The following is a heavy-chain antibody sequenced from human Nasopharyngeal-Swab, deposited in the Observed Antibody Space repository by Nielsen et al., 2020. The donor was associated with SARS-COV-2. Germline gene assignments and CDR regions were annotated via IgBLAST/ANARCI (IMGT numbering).Heavy chain of an antibody. CDR3: ARRGGDYAFDY. D-gene: IGHD4-17*01. V-gene: IGHV4-4*02. Sequence: GSLRLSCAVSGGTISSSNWWSWVRQPPGKGLEWIGKIYHSGSTNYNPSLKSRVTISVDKSKNQFSLKLSSVTAADTAVYYCARRGGDYAFDYWGQGTLVTVSS. CDR2: IYHSGST. J-gene: IGHJ4*02. CDR1: GGTISSSNW.